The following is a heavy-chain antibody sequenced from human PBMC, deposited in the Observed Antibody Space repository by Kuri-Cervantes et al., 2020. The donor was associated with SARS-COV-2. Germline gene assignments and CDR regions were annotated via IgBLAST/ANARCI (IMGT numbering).Heavy chain of an antibody. CDR3: YCAPKGGFDS. J-gene: IGHJ4*02. D-gene: IGHD2-21*01. V-gene: IGHV1-8*01. CDR1: ETTFPNYD. Sequence: GGSLRLSCKAPETTFPNYDINWVRQATGQGLEWIGMVKANSGNTLYAQFFQGRVSMTRDISTSTVYMKLSSLTSEDTAIYYCYCAPKGGFDSWGQGTLVTVSS. CDR2: VKANSGNT.